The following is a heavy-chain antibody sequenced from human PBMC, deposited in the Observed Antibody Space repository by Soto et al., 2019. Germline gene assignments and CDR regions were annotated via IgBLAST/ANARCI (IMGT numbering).Heavy chain of an antibody. CDR1: GYSFTSLD. J-gene: IGHJ4*02. Sequence: QVQLVQSGAEVREPGASVKVSCKASGYSFTSLDINWVRQTAGQGLEWMGWMEPSTGRTGYAQKFQGRVTMTRDTSINTAYMELTTLKSDATAFYYCARGVSAGVDYWGQGTLVIVSS. V-gene: IGHV1-8*01. D-gene: IGHD6-19*01. CDR3: ARGVSAGVDY. CDR2: MEPSTGRT.